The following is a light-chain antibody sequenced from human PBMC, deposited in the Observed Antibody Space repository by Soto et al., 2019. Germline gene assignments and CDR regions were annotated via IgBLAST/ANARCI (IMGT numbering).Light chain of an antibody. Sequence: EIVMTQSPATLSVSPGERATLSCRASQSVSSNLAWYQQKPGQAPRLLIYGASTRATGIPARFSGSGSGATFTVTLSSLYSEDFAVFYCKQYNNWPPLTFGGGAKVEIK. J-gene: IGKJ4*01. CDR3: KQYNNWPPLT. CDR1: QSVSSN. CDR2: GAS. V-gene: IGKV3-15*01.